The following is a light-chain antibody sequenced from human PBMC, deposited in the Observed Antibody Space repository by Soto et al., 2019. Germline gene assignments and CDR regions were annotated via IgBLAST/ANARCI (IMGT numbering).Light chain of an antibody. CDR2: WAS. CDR1: QSVLYSSNNKNY. CDR3: QQYYSTPLT. V-gene: IGKV4-1*01. Sequence: DIVMTQSPDSLAVSLGERATIICKSSQSVLYSSNNKNYLAWYQQKPGQPPKLLIYWASTRESWVPDRFSGSGSGTDFTLTISSLQAEDVAVYYCQQYYSTPLTFGQGTKVEIQ. J-gene: IGKJ1*01.